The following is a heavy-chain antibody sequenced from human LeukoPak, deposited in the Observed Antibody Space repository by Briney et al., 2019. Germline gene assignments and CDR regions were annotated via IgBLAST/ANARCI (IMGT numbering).Heavy chain of an antibody. V-gene: IGHV3-53*01. CDR3: ARGGTYEGYCSGGSCPKSYYYGMDV. D-gene: IGHD2-15*01. J-gene: IGHJ6*02. CDR1: GFTASSNY. Sequence: GGSLRLSCAASGFTASSNYMSWVRQAPGKGLEWVSVIYSGGSTYYADSVKGRFTISRDNSKNTLYLQMNSLRAEDTAVYYCARGGTYEGYCSGGSCPKSYYYGMDVWGQGTTVTVSS. CDR2: IYSGGST.